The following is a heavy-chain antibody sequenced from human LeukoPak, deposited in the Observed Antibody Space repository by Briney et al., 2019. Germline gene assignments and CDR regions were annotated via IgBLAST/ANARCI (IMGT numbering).Heavy chain of an antibody. CDR3: ARQDGGFGEITLGFDY. Sequence: SETLSLTCAVPDYSITIDYYWGWIRQPQGKGLDWIGIIYYSGSTYYNPSLKSRVTISVDTSKNQFSLKLSSVTAADTAVYYCARQDGGFGEITLGFDYWGQGTLVTVSS. J-gene: IGHJ4*02. D-gene: IGHD3-10*01. V-gene: IGHV4-38-2*01. CDR2: IYYSGST. CDR1: DYSITIDYY.